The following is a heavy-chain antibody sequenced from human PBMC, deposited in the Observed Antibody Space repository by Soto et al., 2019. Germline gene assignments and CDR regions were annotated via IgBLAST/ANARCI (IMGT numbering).Heavy chain of an antibody. CDR1: GFTFSSYA. Sequence: EVQLLESGGGLVQPGGSLRLSCAASGFTFSSYAMSWVRQAPGKGLEWVSAISGSGGSTYYADSVKGRFTISRDNSKNTLYLQMTSLRAEDTAVYYCAQDPMYSSGWTYYYYGMDVWCQGTTVTVSS. D-gene: IGHD6-19*01. J-gene: IGHJ6*02. CDR3: AQDPMYSSGWTYYYYGMDV. CDR2: ISGSGGST. V-gene: IGHV3-23*01.